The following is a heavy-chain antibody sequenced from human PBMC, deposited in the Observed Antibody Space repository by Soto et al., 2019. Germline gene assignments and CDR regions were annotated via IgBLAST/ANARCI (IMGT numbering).Heavy chain of an antibody. J-gene: IGHJ6*03. CDR3: AKVGFWDNYYYMDV. D-gene: IGHD3-16*01. CDR2: ISYDGSNK. CDR1: GFTFSSYG. V-gene: IGHV3-30*18. Sequence: QVQLAESGGGVVQPGRSLRLSCAASGFTFSSYGMHWVRQAPGKGLEWVAVISYDGSNKYYADSVKGRFTISRDNSKNTLYLQMNSLRAEVTAVYYCAKVGFWDNYYYMDVWGKGTTVTVSS.